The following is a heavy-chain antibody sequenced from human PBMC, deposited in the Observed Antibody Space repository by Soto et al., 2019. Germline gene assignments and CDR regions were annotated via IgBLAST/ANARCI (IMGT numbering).Heavy chain of an antibody. CDR2: IYSGGST. CDR3: ATTPNSGDRWGGFDGLDV. CDR1: GFTVSSNY. D-gene: IGHD3-16*01. J-gene: IGHJ6*02. Sequence: EVQLVESGGGLVQPGGSLRLSCAASGFTVSSNYMSWVRQAPGKGLEWLSIIYSGGSTYYADSVKGRFTISRDNSKNTLYLPMNSLRAEDTAVYYGATTPNSGDRWGGFDGLDVWGLGTTVTVSS. V-gene: IGHV3-66*01.